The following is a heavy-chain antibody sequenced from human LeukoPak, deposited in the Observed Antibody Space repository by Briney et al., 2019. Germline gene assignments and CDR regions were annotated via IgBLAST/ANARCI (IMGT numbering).Heavy chain of an antibody. CDR2: IYRSGST. J-gene: IGHJ4*02. CDR3: ARASLTSGSFFDY. CDR1: GYSISSGYY. D-gene: IGHD1-26*01. V-gene: IGHV4-38-2*01. Sequence: TSSETLSLTCAVSGYSISSGYYWGWIRQPPGKGLQWIGSIYRSGSTYYNPSLKRRVTISVDTSKNQFSLRLTSVTAADTAVYYCARASLTSGSFFDYWGQGTLSPSPQ.